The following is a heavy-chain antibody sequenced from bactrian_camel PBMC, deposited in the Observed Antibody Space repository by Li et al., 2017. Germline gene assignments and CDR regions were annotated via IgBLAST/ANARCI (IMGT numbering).Heavy chain of an antibody. V-gene: IGHV3S40*01. J-gene: IGHJ4*01. Sequence: VQLVESGGGLVQPGGSLRLSCAASGFTFSSYGMSWVRQAPGKGLEWVSGINSGGSSTYYADSVKGRFTISRDNAKNTVYLHMNSQKSEDTALYYCVRDQVSSFADWGQGTQVTVS. CDR3: VRDQVSSFAD. CDR2: INSGGSST. D-gene: IGHD1*01. CDR1: GFTFSSYG.